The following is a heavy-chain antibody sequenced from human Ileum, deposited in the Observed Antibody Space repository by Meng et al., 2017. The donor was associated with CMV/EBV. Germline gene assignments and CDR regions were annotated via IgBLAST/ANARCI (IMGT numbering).Heavy chain of an antibody. Sequence: SETLSLTCTVSGGSINDYYWSWIRQAPGKGLEWLGYVHYSGTTRYNPSVKSRVTMSVDKSKNQFSLRMNYVTAADTAFYYCARGGAYYGSGRYHGDYYFVYWGQGTLVTVSS. CDR3: ARGGAYYGSGRYHGDYYFVY. J-gene: IGHJ4*02. V-gene: IGHV4-59*01. CDR2: VHYSGTT. D-gene: IGHD3-10*01. CDR1: GGSINDYY.